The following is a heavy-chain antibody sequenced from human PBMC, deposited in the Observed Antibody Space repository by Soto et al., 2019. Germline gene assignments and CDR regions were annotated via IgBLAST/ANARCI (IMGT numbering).Heavy chain of an antibody. V-gene: IGHV5-51*01. CDR1: GYSFTSYW. CDR3: ARLVAARAPYYYYYDGMDV. J-gene: IGHJ6*02. Sequence: PGESLKISCKGSGYSFTSYWIGWVRQMPGKGLEWMGIIYPGDSDTRYSPSFQGQVTISADKSISTAYLQWSSLKASDTAMYYCARLVAARAPYYYYYDGMDVWGQGTTVTVS. CDR2: IYPGDSDT. D-gene: IGHD2-15*01.